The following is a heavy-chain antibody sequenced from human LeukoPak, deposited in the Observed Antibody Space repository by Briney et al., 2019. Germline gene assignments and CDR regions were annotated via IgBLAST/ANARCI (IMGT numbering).Heavy chain of an antibody. V-gene: IGHV5-51*01. J-gene: IGHJ4*02. CDR3: ARPPSRGYSSSFEY. CDR1: GYSFPTYW. Sequence: GESLKISCKGSGYSFPTYWIAWVRQMPGKGLEWMGIIYPDESNIRYSPSFQGQVTISADKSISTAYLQWSSLKASDTAMYYCARPPSRGYSSSFEYWGQGTLVTDSS. CDR2: IYPDESNI. D-gene: IGHD2-2*03.